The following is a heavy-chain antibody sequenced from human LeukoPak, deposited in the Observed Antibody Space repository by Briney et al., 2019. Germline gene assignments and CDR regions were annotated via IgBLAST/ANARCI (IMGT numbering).Heavy chain of an antibody. CDR1: GVSISNYY. Sequence: PSGTLSLTCTVSGVSISNYYWSWIRQPAGKRLEWIGRIYASGSTDYNPSLKSRVTMSVDTSKNQFSLRLTSLTAADTAIYYCARDREIYDFWKGNGNWFDPWGQGTLVTVSS. J-gene: IGHJ5*02. CDR3: ARDREIYDFWKGNGNWFDP. D-gene: IGHD3-3*01. V-gene: IGHV4-4*07. CDR2: IYASGST.